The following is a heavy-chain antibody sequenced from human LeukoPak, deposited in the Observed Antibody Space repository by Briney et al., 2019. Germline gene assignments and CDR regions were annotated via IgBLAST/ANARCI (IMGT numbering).Heavy chain of an antibody. V-gene: IGHV1-2*06. CDR3: ARDRIAARSCMDV. D-gene: IGHD6-6*01. Sequence: ASVKVSCKASGYTFTGYYMHWVRQAPGQGLEWMGRINPNSGGTNYAQKFQGRVTMTRDTSISTAYMELSRLRSDDTAEYYCARDRIAARSCMDVWGQGTTVTVSS. CDR2: INPNSGGT. CDR1: GYTFTGYY. J-gene: IGHJ6*02.